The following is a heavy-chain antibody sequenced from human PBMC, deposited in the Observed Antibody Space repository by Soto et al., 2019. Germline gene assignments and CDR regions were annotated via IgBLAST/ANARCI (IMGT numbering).Heavy chain of an antibody. Sequence: EVQLLESGGGLGQPGGSLRLSCAASGYIFSTYAINWVRQAPGKGLEWVSTISGNGENTYYADSVKGRFTISRDNSKNTLYLQMNSLSGDDTAVYYCAKDKYSGSGSYKYYYCFYGMDVWGQGTTVTVSS. J-gene: IGHJ6*02. V-gene: IGHV3-23*01. CDR1: GYIFSTYA. CDR2: ISGNGENT. D-gene: IGHD3-10*01. CDR3: AKDKYSGSGSYKYYYCFYGMDV.